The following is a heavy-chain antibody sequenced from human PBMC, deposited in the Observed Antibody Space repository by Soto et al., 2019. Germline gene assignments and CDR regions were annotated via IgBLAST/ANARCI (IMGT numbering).Heavy chain of an antibody. J-gene: IGHJ5*02. CDR2: MNPNSGNT. D-gene: IGHD1-26*01. CDR3: AGERSGGGGNWFDP. CDR1: GYTFTSYD. V-gene: IGHV1-8*01. Sequence: QVQLVQSGAEVKKPGASVKVSCKASGYTFTSYDINWVRQATGQGLEWMGWMNPNSGNTAYAQKFQGRVTMTRNTSIRTAYMGLSSLGSEDTAVYYCAGERSGGGGNWFDPWGQGTLVTVSS.